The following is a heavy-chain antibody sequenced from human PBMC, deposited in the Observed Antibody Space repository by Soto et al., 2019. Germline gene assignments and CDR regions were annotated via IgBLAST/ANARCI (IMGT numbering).Heavy chain of an antibody. D-gene: IGHD3-10*01. Sequence: SVTLCLTCAVYGGYFSGYCLGWIRQPPGKGLEWIGNIYYHGGGSASYNPSLQSRVTISVDTSKNQVSLKLSSVTAADTAVYYCARDRRLILWFGELSSGGGKNWFDPWGQGTLVTVSS. CDR1: GGYFSGYC. CDR3: ARDRRLILWFGELSSGGGKNWFDP. CDR2: IYYHGGGSA. J-gene: IGHJ5*02. V-gene: IGHV4-34*09.